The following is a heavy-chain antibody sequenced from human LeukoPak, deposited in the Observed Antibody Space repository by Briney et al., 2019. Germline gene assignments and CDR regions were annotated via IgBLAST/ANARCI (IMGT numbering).Heavy chain of an antibody. CDR3: ARGFRETSSNWYHTPFDS. D-gene: IGHD6-13*01. J-gene: IGHJ4*02. CDR1: GGSFSGSY. Sequence: SETLSLTCAVYGGSFSGSYWSWIRQPPGKGLEWIGEINHVRSTNYNPSLKSRVTISVDTSKNQISLILTSLTAADTAVYYCARGFRETSSNWYHTPFDSWGQGTLVTVSS. V-gene: IGHV4-34*01. CDR2: INHVRST.